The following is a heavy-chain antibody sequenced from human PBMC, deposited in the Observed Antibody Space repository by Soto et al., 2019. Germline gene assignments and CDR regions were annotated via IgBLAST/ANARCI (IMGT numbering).Heavy chain of an antibody. CDR2: ISRSGSTI. J-gene: IGHJ4*02. CDR1: GFTFSDYS. CDR3: ASGGGYDYVWGSYRQYYFDY. V-gene: IGHV3-11*01. Sequence: QVQLVESGGGLVKPGGSLRLSCAASGFTFSDYSMSWIRQAPGKGLEWVSYISRSGSTIYYADSVKGRFTISRDNAKNSMYLQMNSLRAEDTAVYYCASGGGYDYVWGSYRQYYFDYWGQGTLVTVSS. D-gene: IGHD3-16*02.